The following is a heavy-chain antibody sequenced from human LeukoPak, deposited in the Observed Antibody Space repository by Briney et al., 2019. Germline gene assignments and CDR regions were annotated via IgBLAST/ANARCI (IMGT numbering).Heavy chain of an antibody. J-gene: IGHJ4*02. V-gene: IGHV3-30*18. D-gene: IGHD3-10*01. CDR3: AKDGINYYGSGSYDY. CDR2: ISYDGSNK. CDR1: GFTFSSYG. Sequence: GRSLRLSCAASGFTFSSYGMHWVRQAPGKGLEWVAVISYDGSNKYYVDSVKGRFTISRDNSKNTLYLQMNSLRAEDTAVYYCAKDGINYYGSGSYDYWGQGTLVTVSS.